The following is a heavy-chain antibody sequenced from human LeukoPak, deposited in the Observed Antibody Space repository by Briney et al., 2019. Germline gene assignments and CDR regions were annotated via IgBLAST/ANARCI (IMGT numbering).Heavy chain of an antibody. V-gene: IGHV3-53*04. CDR3: ARVDTVMAYYFDL. CDR1: GFTVSTNC. CDR2: IYSGGTT. Sequence: GGSLRLSCAASGFTVSTNCMTWVRQAPGKGMEWVSTIYSGGTTYYADSVMGRFTISRHNSRNTLYLQMNSLRAEDTAVYYCARVDTVMAYYFDLWGQGTLVTVSS. J-gene: IGHJ4*02. D-gene: IGHD5-18*01.